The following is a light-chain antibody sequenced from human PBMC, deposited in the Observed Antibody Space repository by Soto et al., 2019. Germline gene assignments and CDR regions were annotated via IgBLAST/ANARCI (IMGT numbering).Light chain of an antibody. CDR2: DVN. Sequence: QSVLTQPASVSGSPGQSITISCTGTSSDIGGYNYVSWFQQHPGKAPKLIIYDVNNRPSGVSNRFSGSKSGTTAFLAISGLQAEDEAEYFCSSYAGTNTLVLFGGGTKLTVL. J-gene: IGLJ2*01. CDR1: SSDIGGYNY. V-gene: IGLV2-14*01. CDR3: SSYAGTNTLVL.